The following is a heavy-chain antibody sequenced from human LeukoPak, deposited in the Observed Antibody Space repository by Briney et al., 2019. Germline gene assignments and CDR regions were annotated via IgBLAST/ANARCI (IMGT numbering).Heavy chain of an antibody. Sequence: PGRSLRLSCAASGFTFSSYAMHWVRQAPGKGLEWVAVISYDGSNKYYADSVKGRFTISRDNSKNTLYLQMNSLRAEDTAVYYCARDSGSYYYYGMDVWGQGTTVTVSS. CDR3: ARDSGSYYYYGMDV. J-gene: IGHJ6*02. CDR2: ISYDGSNK. V-gene: IGHV3-30-3*01. D-gene: IGHD1-26*01. CDR1: GFTFSSYA.